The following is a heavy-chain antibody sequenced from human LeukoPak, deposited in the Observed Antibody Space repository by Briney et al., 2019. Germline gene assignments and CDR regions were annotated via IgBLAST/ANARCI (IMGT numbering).Heavy chain of an antibody. J-gene: IGHJ4*02. Sequence: PSQTLSLTCAISGDSVSSKSVSWSWIRQSPSGGLEFLGRTRYRSTWMTFYSLSVQSRMTINADTSRNHVSLRLNSVTPEDTAPYYCVRDFNWGFDYWGQGTLVTVSS. D-gene: IGHD7-27*01. CDR1: GDSVSSKSVS. CDR3: VRDFNWGFDY. CDR2: TRYRSTWMT. V-gene: IGHV6-1*01.